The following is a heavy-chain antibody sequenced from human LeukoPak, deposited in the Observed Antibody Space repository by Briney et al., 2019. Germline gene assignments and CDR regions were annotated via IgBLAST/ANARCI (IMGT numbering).Heavy chain of an antibody. V-gene: IGHV4-31*03. D-gene: IGHD3-10*01. CDR1: GGSISSGGYY. J-gene: IGHJ4*02. CDR3: ARTYGSGSYHIGY. Sequence: PSETLSLTCTVSGGSISSGGYYWSWIRQHPGKGLEWIGYIYYSGSTYYNPSLKSRVTISVDTSKNQFSLKLSSVTAADTAVYYCARTYGSGSYHIGYWGQGTLVTVSS. CDR2: IYYSGST.